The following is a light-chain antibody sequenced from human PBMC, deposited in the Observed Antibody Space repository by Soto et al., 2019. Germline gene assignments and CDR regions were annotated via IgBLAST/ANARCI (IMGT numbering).Light chain of an antibody. CDR3: QQYGRSPLT. CDR2: DAS. V-gene: IGKV3-20*01. CDR1: QSVRSNN. J-gene: IGKJ4*01. Sequence: EIVLTQSPDTLSLSPGERATLSCRASQSVRSNNLAGYQQKPGQAPRFLIYDASSRATGIPDRFSGSGSGTDFTLTISRLEPEDFAVYYCQQYGRSPLTFGGGTKVEIK.